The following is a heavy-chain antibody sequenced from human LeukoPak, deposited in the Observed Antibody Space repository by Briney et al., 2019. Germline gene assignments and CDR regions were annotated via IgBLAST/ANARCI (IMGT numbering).Heavy chain of an antibody. D-gene: IGHD3-9*01. CDR3: ARDSLTGYYALDC. J-gene: IGHJ4*02. CDR1: GGSVSSGSYY. CDR2: IYYSGST. Sequence: PSETLSLTCTVSGGSVSSGSYYWSWIRQPPGKGLEWIGYIYYSGSTNYNPSLKSRVTISVDTSKNQFSLKLSSVTAADTAVYYCARDSLTGYYALDCWGQGTLVTASS. V-gene: IGHV4-61*01.